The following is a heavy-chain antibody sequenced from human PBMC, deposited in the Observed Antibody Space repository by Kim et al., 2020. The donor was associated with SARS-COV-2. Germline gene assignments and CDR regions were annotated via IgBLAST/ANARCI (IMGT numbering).Heavy chain of an antibody. CDR1: GFTFSSYS. J-gene: IGHJ6*02. V-gene: IGHV3-21*04. CDR3: ARDTTSKSITMIVVVTRMDV. D-gene: IGHD3-22*01. CDR2: ISSSSSYI. Sequence: GGSLRLSCAASGFTFSSYSMNWVRQAPGKGLEWVSSISSSSSYIYYADSVKGRFTISRDNAKNSLYLQMNSLRAEDTAVYYCARDTTSKSITMIVVVTRMDVWGQGTTVTVSS.